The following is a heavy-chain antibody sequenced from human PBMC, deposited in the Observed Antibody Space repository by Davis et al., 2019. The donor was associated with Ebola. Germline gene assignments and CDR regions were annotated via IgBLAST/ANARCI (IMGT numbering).Heavy chain of an antibody. CDR2: IIPLFGIP. D-gene: IGHD3-3*01. J-gene: IGHJ6*04. CDR1: GYTFTSYG. Sequence: SVKVPCKASGYTFTSYGITWVRQAPGQGPEWMGGIIPLFGIPEYVQKFQGRVTFTADKSTSTAYMELSNLRSEDTAVYYCARSGLSFGVVKYHYGMDVWGKGTTVTVSS. V-gene: IGHV1-69*10. CDR3: ARSGLSFGVVKYHYGMDV.